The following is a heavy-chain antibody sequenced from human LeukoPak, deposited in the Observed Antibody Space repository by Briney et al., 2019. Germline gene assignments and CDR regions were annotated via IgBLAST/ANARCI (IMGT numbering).Heavy chain of an antibody. J-gene: IGHJ4*02. Sequence: SETLSLTCTVSGGSISSSSCSWGWIRQPPGKGLAWIGNIFYSGSTYYNPSLKSRVTISVDTSKSQFSLKLNSVTAADTAVYYCARLWFGAYYFDYWGQGTLVTVSS. CDR3: ARLWFGAYYFDY. D-gene: IGHD3-10*01. V-gene: IGHV4-39*01. CDR2: IFYSGST. CDR1: GGSISSSSCS.